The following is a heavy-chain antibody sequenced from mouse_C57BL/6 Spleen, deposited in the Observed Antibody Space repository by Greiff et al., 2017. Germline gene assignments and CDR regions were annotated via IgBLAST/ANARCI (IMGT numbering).Heavy chain of an antibody. CDR2: INYDGSST. CDR3: ARDTVVEAMDY. D-gene: IGHD1-1*01. J-gene: IGHJ4*01. Sequence: EVKLVESEGGLVQPGSSMKLSCTASGFTFSDYYMAWVRQVPEKGLEWVANINYDGSSTYYLDSLKSRFIISRDNAKNILYLQMSSLKSEDTATYYCARDTVVEAMDYWGQGTSVTVSS. CDR1: GFTFSDYY. V-gene: IGHV5-16*01.